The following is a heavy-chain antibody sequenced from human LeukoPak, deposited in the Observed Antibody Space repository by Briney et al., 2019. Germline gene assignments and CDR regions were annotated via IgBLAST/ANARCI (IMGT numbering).Heavy chain of an antibody. V-gene: IGHV5-51*01. CDR1: GYDFTRYW. Sequence: GESLKISCKGSGYDFTRYWIGWVRQMPGKGLEWMGIIYPGDSDTKYSPSFQGQVTISGDKSISTAYLQWSSLKASDTAIYYCARRWFSSSPGYFDIWGQGTMVIVSS. CDR2: IYPGDSDT. D-gene: IGHD6-6*01. J-gene: IGHJ3*02. CDR3: ARRWFSSSPGYFDI.